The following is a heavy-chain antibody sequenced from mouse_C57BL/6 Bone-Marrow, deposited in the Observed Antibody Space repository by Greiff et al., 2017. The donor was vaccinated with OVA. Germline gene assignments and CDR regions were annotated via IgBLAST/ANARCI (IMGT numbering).Heavy chain of an antibody. CDR1: GYTFTSYW. V-gene: IGHV1-50*01. J-gene: IGHJ4*01. Sequence: QVQLQQPGAELVKPGASVQLSCNASGYTFTSYWMQWVKRRPGQGLEWIGEIDPSDSYTNYNQKFKGKATLTVDTSSSTAYMQLSSLTSEDSAVYYCARAYYSIYYAMDYWGQGTSVTVSS. D-gene: IGHD2-5*01. CDR2: IDPSDSYT. CDR3: ARAYYSIYYAMDY.